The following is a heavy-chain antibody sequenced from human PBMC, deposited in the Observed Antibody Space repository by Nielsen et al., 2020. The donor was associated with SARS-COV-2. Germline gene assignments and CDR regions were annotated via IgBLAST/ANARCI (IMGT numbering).Heavy chain of an antibody. J-gene: IGHJ4*02. CDR1: GFTLGNYA. V-gene: IGHV3-23*01. CDR3: AKGTGYYNFNYFFDY. CDR2: ISGSAGTT. Sequence: GGSLRLSCAASGFTLGNYAMSWVRQAPGKGLEWVSSISGSAGTTYYSDSVKGRFTISRDNSKNTLYLQMNSLRAEDTAVYYCAKGTGYYNFNYFFDYWGQGTLVTVSS. D-gene: IGHD3-9*01.